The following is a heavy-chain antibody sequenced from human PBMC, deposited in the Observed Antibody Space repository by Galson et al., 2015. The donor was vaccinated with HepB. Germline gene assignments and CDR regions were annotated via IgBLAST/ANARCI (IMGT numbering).Heavy chain of an antibody. CDR3: AREGPYCSSTSCYNYYYYYMDV. CDR1: GGTFSSYA. J-gene: IGHJ6*03. Sequence: SVKVSCKASGGTFSSYAISWVRQAPGQGLEWMGGIIPIFGTANYAQKFQGRVTITADESTSTAYMELSSLRSEDTAVYYCAREGPYCSSTSCYNYYYYYMDVWGKGTTVTVSS. CDR2: IIPIFGTA. D-gene: IGHD2-2*02. V-gene: IGHV1-69*13.